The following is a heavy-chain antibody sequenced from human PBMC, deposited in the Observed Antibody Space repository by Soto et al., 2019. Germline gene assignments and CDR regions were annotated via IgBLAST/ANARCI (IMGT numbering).Heavy chain of an antibody. V-gene: IGHV3-48*02. Sequence: PGGSLRLSCKASGFDFSTYSMNWVRQAPGKGLEWIAYVSLDSDTIHYADSVKGRFTISRDDPENSLYLQMNSLRDEDTATYDCARLYYDYVWGQGTTVTVSS. CDR2: VSLDSDTI. CDR1: GFDFSTYS. CDR3: ARLYYDYV. D-gene: IGHD3-3*01. J-gene: IGHJ6*02.